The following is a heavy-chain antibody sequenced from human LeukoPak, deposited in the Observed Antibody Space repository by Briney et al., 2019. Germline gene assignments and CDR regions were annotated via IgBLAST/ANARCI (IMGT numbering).Heavy chain of an antibody. Sequence: PSQTLPLTCTVSGGSISSTGYYWTWIRQPAGKGLEWIGHIDNSGSTNCNPSLKSRVTISVDTSKNQFSLNLTSVTAADTAVYYCARDCEFCDLLFYMNVWGKGTTVTVSS. CDR3: ARDCEFCDLLFYMNV. D-gene: IGHD3-16*01. V-gene: IGHV4-61*09. CDR1: GGSISSTGYY. CDR2: IDNSGST. J-gene: IGHJ6*03.